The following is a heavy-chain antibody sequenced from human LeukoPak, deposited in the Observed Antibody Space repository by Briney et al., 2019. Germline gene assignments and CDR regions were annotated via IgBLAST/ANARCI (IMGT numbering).Heavy chain of an antibody. D-gene: IGHD3-3*01. J-gene: IGHJ4*02. Sequence: PGGSLRLSCAASGFTFSSYSMNWVRQAPGKGLEWVSSISSSSSYIYYADSVKGRFTISRDNAKNSLYLQMNSLRAEDTAVYYCARDWRSPHYFDYWGQGTLVTVSS. V-gene: IGHV3-21*01. CDR3: ARDWRSPHYFDY. CDR2: ISSSSSYI. CDR1: GFTFSSYS.